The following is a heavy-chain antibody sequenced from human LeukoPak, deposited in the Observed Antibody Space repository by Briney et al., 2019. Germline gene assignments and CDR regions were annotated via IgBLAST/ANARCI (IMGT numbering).Heavy chain of an antibody. V-gene: IGHV3-48*01. D-gene: IGHD2-15*01. CDR2: ITSSGTTI. Sequence: GGSLRLSCAASGFTFSSYSMNWVRQAPGKGLEWVSYITSSGTTIYYADSVKGRFTVSRDNAKNSLYLQMNSLKPEDTAVYFCARDSELGYCSGGSCYPANWFDPWGQGTLVTVSS. J-gene: IGHJ5*02. CDR3: ARDSELGYCSGGSCYPANWFDP. CDR1: GFTFSSYS.